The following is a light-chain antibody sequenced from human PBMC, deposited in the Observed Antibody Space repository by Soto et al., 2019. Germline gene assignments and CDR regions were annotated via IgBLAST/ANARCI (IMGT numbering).Light chain of an antibody. J-gene: IGKJ4*01. V-gene: IGKV3D-15*01. CDR3: QQYNNWHPLT. Sequence: EIGMTQSPGTLSVSPGERATLSCRASQSVSINLAWYQQKPGQAPRLLIYDASTRATGIPARFSGSGSGTEFTLTISSLQSKDFAVYYCQQYNNWHPLTFGGGTKVDIK. CDR1: QSVSIN. CDR2: DAS.